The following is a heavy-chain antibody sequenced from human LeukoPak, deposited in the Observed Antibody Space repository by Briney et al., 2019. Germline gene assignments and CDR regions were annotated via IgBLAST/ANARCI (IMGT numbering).Heavy chain of an antibody. V-gene: IGHV1-69*13. CDR2: IIPIFGTA. CDR3: ARVGDSGYDYSSPFDY. CDR1: GGTFSSYA. D-gene: IGHD5-12*01. J-gene: IGHJ4*02. Sequence: ASMKVSCKASGGTFSSYAISWVRQAPGQGLEWMGGIIPIFGTANYAQKFQGRVTITADESTSTAYMELSSLRSEDTAVYYCARVGDSGYDYSSPFDYWGQGTLVTVSS.